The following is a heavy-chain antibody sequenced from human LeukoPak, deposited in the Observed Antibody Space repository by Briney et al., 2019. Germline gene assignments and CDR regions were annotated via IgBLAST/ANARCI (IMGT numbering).Heavy chain of an antibody. V-gene: IGHV3-9*01. CDR2: ISWNSGSI. CDR3: AKGSTGSFLTDY. D-gene: IGHD1-26*01. Sequence: GGSLRLSCAGSGFTFDDYAMHWVRQAPGKGLEWVSGISWNSGSIGHADSVKGRFTISRDNAKKSLFLQMNSLRAEDTALYYCAKGSTGSFLTDYWGQGTLVTVSS. J-gene: IGHJ4*02. CDR1: GFTFDDYA.